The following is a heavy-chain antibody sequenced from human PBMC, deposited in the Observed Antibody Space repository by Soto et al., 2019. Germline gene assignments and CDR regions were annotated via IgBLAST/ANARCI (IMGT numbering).Heavy chain of an antibody. CDR1: GGSVRRGGYS. D-gene: IGHD2-8*01. V-gene: IGHV4-30-2*01. Sequence: QLQGFGSRLVGPLQPLPLTRLVPGGSVRRGGYSWGWVRQAPGKGPEWIGFIRPSGRTAYNPSLKSRVSISVDTSKNQISLELSSVTAADTAVYYCTRGVLAWGPGTLVTVSS. J-gene: IGHJ5*02. CDR2: IRPSGRT. CDR3: TRGVLA.